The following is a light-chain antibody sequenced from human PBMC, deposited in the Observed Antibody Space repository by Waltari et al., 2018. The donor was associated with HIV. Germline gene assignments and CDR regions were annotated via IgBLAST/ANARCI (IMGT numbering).Light chain of an antibody. V-gene: IGKV1-39*01. Sequence: QMTQSPSSLSASLGDSATITCRASQSISYSLHWYQQKPGKAPRLFLSATSTLQSGVPPRFSGGGSGTDFTLTISSLQPEDFATYYCLQTYTSPKYTFGQGTKLEMK. CDR1: QSISYS. CDR2: ATS. J-gene: IGKJ2*01. CDR3: LQTYTSPKYT.